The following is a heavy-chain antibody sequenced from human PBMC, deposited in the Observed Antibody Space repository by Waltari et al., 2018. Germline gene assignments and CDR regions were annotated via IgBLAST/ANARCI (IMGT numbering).Heavy chain of an antibody. CDR2: IYYSGST. Sequence: QLQLQESGPGLVKPSETLSLTCTVSGGSISRSSYYLGWIRQPPGKGLGWIGSIYYSGSTYYNPSLKSRVTISVDTSKNQFSLKLSSVTAADTAVYYCARTPEYSYGRGHYYFDYWGQGTLVTVSS. D-gene: IGHD5-18*01. J-gene: IGHJ4*02. CDR3: ARTPEYSYGRGHYYFDY. V-gene: IGHV4-39*01. CDR1: GGSISRSSYY.